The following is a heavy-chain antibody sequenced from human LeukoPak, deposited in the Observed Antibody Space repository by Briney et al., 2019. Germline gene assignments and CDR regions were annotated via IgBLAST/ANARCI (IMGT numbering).Heavy chain of an antibody. CDR3: ARHPMRRGLYCSSTSCSRTNWFDP. CDR2: IYYSGST. CDR1: GGSISSGGYS. V-gene: IGHV4-30-2*03. D-gene: IGHD2-2*01. J-gene: IGHJ5*02. Sequence: SETLSLTCAVSGGSISSGGYSWSWIRQPPGKGLEWIGSIYYSGSTYYNPSLKSRVTISVDTSKNQFSLKLSSVTAADTAVYYCARHPMRRGLYCSSTSCSRTNWFDPWGQGTLVTVSS.